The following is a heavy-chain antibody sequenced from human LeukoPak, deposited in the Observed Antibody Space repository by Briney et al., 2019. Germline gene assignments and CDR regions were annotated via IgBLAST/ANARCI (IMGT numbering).Heavy chain of an antibody. D-gene: IGHD2-2*01. J-gene: IGHJ6*03. CDR2: IYHSGNT. Sequence: SETLSLTCTVSGYSINSGYYWGWIRQPPGKGLEWIGSIYHSGNTYYNPSLKSRVTISVDTSKNHFSLRLSSLTAADTAVYYCARHAPDCNNTNCYYYYYYMDVWGKGTTVTVSS. CDR3: ARHAPDCNNTNCYYYYYYMDV. V-gene: IGHV4-38-2*02. CDR1: GYSINSGYY.